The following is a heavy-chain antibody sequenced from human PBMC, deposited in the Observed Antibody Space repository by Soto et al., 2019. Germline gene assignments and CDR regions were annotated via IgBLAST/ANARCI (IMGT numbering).Heavy chain of an antibody. CDR2: IYYSGST. Sequence: QVQLQESGPGLVKSSETLSLTCTVSGGSISSYFWSWIRQPPGKGLEWIGYIYYSGSTNYNPSLTSRVTMSVDTSENQFSLKLSSVTAADTALYYCARRYCSGGSCYSGFDYWGQGTLVTVSS. D-gene: IGHD2-15*01. J-gene: IGHJ4*02. CDR1: GGSISSYF. CDR3: ARRYCSGGSCYSGFDY. V-gene: IGHV4-59*01.